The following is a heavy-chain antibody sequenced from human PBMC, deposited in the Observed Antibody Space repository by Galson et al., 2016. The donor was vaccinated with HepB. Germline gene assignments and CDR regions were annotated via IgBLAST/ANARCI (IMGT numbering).Heavy chain of an antibody. CDR1: GFTFSSYS. CDR3: AKGAMFIGRGNLCLDY. CDR2: ISGDYSYI. Sequence: SLRLSCAASGFTFSSYSLHWVRQAPGKGLEWLSSISGDYSYIYYVDSLKGRFTISRDNAKNSLYLEMNSLTAGDTALYYCAKGAMFIGRGNLCLDYWGQGTPVTVSS. J-gene: IGHJ4*02. D-gene: IGHD3-16*01. V-gene: IGHV3-21*04.